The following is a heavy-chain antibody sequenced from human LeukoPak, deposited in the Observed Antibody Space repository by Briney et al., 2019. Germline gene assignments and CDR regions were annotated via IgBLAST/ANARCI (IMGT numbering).Heavy chain of an antibody. D-gene: IGHD6-19*01. V-gene: IGHV3-7*03. CDR3: ARVGEDSSGWYADY. CDR2: INEDGSEK. J-gene: IGHJ4*02. Sequence: GGSLRLSCVASGFMFSNYWMTCVRQAPGKGLEWVANINEDGSEKHYVDSLKGRFTISRDNAKNSLYLQMNSLSAEDTAVYYCARVGEDSSGWYADYWGQGTLVTVSS. CDR1: GFMFSNYW.